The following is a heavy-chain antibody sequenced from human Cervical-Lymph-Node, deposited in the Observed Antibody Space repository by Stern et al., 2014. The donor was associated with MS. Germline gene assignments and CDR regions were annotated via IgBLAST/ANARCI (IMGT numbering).Heavy chain of an antibody. D-gene: IGHD3-10*01. J-gene: IGHJ5*02. Sequence: QVQLVQSGAEVKTPGSSVKVSCKSSRGISWVPQAPGQPLEWMGGAIPFLRTSTYAQKFPARVQITADHSTTATHFHLRKLTSADTAIYYCARGSGDNWFGPWGQVTLVTVSS. V-gene: IGHV1-69*01. CDR2: AIPFLRTS. CDR1: RG. CDR3: ARGSGDNWFGP.